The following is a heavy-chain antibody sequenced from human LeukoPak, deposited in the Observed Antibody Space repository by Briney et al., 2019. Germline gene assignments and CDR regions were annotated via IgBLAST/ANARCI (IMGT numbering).Heavy chain of an antibody. CDR2: IIPILGIA. D-gene: IGHD3-9*01. J-gene: IGHJ4*02. CDR1: GGTFSSYA. V-gene: IGHV1-69*04. Sequence: ASVKVSCKASGGTFSSYAISWVRQAPGQGLEWMGRIIPILGIANCAQKFQGRVTITADKSTSTAYMELSSLRSEDTAVYYCARDPLRYFDWPLGYFDYWGQGTLVTVSS. CDR3: ARDPLRYFDWPLGYFDY.